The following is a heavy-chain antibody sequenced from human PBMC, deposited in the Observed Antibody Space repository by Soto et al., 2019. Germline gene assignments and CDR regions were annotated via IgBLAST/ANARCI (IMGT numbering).Heavy chain of an antibody. Sequence: ASVKVSCKASGGTFSSYAISWVRQAPGQGLEWMGGIIPIFGTANYAQKFQGRVTITADKSTSTAYMELSSLRSEDTAVYYCASVPQNYDFWSGYYSSGVFDYWGQGTLVTVSS. CDR3: ASVPQNYDFWSGYYSSGVFDY. CDR1: GGTFSSYA. D-gene: IGHD3-3*01. CDR2: IIPIFGTA. V-gene: IGHV1-69*06. J-gene: IGHJ4*02.